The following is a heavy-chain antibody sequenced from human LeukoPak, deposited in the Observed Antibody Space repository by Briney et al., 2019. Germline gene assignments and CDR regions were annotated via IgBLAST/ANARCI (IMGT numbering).Heavy chain of an antibody. CDR3: ASYSGSYLAEYFQH. J-gene: IGHJ1*01. CDR2: IYHSGST. CDR1: GDSISSYY. Sequence: SETLSLTCTVSGDSISSYYWGWIRQPPGKGLEWIGSIYHSGSTYYNPSLKSRVTISVDTSKNQFSLKLSSVTAADTAVYYCASYSGSYLAEYFQHWGQGTLVTVSS. D-gene: IGHD1-26*01. V-gene: IGHV4-38-2*02.